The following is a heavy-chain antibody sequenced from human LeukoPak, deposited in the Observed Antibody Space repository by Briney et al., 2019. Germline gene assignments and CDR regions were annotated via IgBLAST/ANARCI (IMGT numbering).Heavy chain of an antibody. CDR2: IYCSGST. CDR3: ARERLIAGATVFDY. D-gene: IGHD1-26*01. CDR1: GDXISSHY. V-gene: IGHV4-59*11. Sequence: SETLSLTCTVSGDXISSHYCSWIRQPPGKGLEWIGCIYCSGSTNYNPSLKSRVTISVDTSNNQFSLKLSSVTAADTAVYYCARERLIAGATVFDYWGQGTLVTVSS. J-gene: IGHJ4*02.